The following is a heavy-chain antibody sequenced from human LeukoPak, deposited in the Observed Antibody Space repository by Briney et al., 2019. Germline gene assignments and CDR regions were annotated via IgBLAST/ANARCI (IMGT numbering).Heavy chain of an antibody. D-gene: IGHD2-2*01. CDR3: ARSLGYCSSTSCYVVGFRYYYYGMDV. Sequence: GGSLRLSCAASGFTFNTYTMNWVRQAPGKGLEWVSYISGSSGIIDYADSVRGRFTISRDNAKNSLYLQMNSLRAEDTAVYYCARSLGYCSSTSCYVVGFRYYYYGMDVWGQGTTVTVSS. J-gene: IGHJ6*02. CDR1: GFTFNTYT. CDR2: ISGSSGII. V-gene: IGHV3-48*01.